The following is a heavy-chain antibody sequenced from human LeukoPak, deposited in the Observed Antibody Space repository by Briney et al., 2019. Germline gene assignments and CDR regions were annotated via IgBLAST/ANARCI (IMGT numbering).Heavy chain of an antibody. CDR2: ISAYNGNT. Sequence: ASVKVSCKASGYTFTSYVISWVRQAPGQGLEWMGWISAYNGNTNYAQNLQGRVTMTTDTSTSTPYMELRSLRSDDTAVYYCARAGYCSSTSCSIKKYYYYGMDVWGQGTTVTVSS. CDR3: ARAGYCSSTSCSIKKYYYYGMDV. V-gene: IGHV1-18*01. CDR1: GYTFTSYV. J-gene: IGHJ6*02. D-gene: IGHD2-2*03.